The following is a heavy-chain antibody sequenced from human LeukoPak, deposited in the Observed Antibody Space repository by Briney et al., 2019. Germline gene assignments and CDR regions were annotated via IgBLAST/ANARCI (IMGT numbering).Heavy chain of an antibody. J-gene: IGHJ4*02. CDR2: ISYDGSNK. V-gene: IGHV3-30-3*01. CDR1: GFTFSSYA. CDR3: AKDSPDYRHFDY. D-gene: IGHD4-11*01. Sequence: GGSLRLSCAASGFTFSSYAMHWVRQAPGKGLEWVAVISYDGSNKYYADSVKGRFTISRDNSKNTLYLQMNSLRAEDTAVYYCAKDSPDYRHFDYWGQGTLVTVSS.